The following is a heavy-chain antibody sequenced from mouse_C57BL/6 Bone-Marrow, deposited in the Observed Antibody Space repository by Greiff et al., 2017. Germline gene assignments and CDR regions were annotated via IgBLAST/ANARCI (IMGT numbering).Heavy chain of an antibody. J-gene: IGHJ2*01. Sequence: QVTLKVCGPGILQSSQTLSLTCSFSGFSLSTSGMGVSWIRQPSGKGLEWLAHIYWDDDKRYNPSLKSRLTISKDTSRNPVFLKITSVDTADTATYSCARGYDGPYGGFDYWGQGTTLTVSS. CDR3: ARGYDGPYGGFDY. CDR2: IYWDDDK. CDR1: GFSLSTSGMG. V-gene: IGHV8-12*01. D-gene: IGHD2-3*01.